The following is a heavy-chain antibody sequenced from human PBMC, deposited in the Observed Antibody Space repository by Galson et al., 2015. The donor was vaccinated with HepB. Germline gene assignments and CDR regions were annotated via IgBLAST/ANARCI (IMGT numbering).Heavy chain of an antibody. V-gene: IGHV3-11*01. CDR3: AREKGIFPAAWFDH. CDR2: ISSSGSTI. D-gene: IGHD2-15*01. J-gene: IGHJ5*02. CDR1: GFTFSNYY. Sequence: SLRLSCAASGFTFSNYYMSWIRQAPGKGLEWVSYISSSGSTIYYADSVKGRFTISRDNAKNSLYLQMNSLRAEDTAVYYCAREKGIFPAAWFDHWGPGTLVTVS.